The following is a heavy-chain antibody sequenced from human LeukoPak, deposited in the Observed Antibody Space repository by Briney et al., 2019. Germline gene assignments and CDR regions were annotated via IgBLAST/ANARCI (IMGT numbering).Heavy chain of an antibody. D-gene: IGHD4-23*01. V-gene: IGHV3-21*01. CDR3: ARADYGGNSPFDH. CDR2: ISSSSSYI. CDR1: GFTFSSYS. Sequence: GGSLRLSCAASGFTFSSYSMNWVRQAPGKGLEWVSSISSSSSYIYYADSVKGRFTISRDNAKNSLYLQMNSLRAEDTAVYYCARADYGGNSPFDHWGQGTLVTVSS. J-gene: IGHJ4*02.